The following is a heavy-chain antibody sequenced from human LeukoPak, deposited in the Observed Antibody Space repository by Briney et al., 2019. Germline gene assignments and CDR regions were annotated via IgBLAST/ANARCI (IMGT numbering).Heavy chain of an antibody. D-gene: IGHD4-17*01. CDR3: ANYGDYQYFDH. CDR2: ISYDATNK. CDR1: GFTFINYG. Sequence: GGSLRLSCAASGFTFINYGMHWVRQAPGKGLEWVAVISYDATNKYYADSVKGRFTISRDNSKNTLYLQMNSLKTDDTAVYYCANYGDYQYFDHWGQGTPVTVSS. J-gene: IGHJ4*02. V-gene: IGHV3-30*18.